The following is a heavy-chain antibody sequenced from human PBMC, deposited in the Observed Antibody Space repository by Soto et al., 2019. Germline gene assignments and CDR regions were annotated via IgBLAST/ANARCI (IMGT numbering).Heavy chain of an antibody. CDR1: GFTFSSYW. CDR2: INSDGSST. D-gene: IGHD6-6*01. J-gene: IGHJ5*02. CDR3: ARINSSSSKSGWFDP. V-gene: IGHV3-74*01. Sequence: GGSLRLSCAASGFTFSSYWMHWVRQAPGKGLVWVSRINSDGSSTSCADSVKGRFTISRDNAKNTLYLQMNSLRAEDTAVYYCARINSSSSKSGWFDPWGQGTLVTVSS.